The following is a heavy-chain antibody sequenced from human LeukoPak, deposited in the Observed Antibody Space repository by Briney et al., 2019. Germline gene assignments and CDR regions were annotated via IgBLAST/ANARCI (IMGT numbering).Heavy chain of an antibody. J-gene: IGHJ5*02. CDR3: ARGDGDYDFWSGYGNHNWFDP. CDR1: GGSISSGRYY. D-gene: IGHD3-3*01. CDR2: IYTSGST. Sequence: PSQTLSLTCTVAGGSISSGRYYWSWSRQPGRKGLEWMGRIYTSGSTNYYPSLKTRVTISVDTSKNQCSLKLISVAAEDTGVYYCARGDGDYDFWSGYGNHNWFDPWGQGTLVTVSS. V-gene: IGHV4-61*02.